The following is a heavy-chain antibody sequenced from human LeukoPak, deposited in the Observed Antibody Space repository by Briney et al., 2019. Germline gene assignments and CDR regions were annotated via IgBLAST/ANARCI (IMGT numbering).Heavy chain of an antibody. CDR2: ISSSSSYI. J-gene: IGHJ4*02. D-gene: IGHD3-16*01. CDR1: GFTFSSYS. V-gene: IGHV3-21*01. CDR3: AGWWDSYYHYVWGIERFVY. Sequence: GGSLRLSCAASGFTFSSYSMNWVRQAPGKGLEWVSSISSSSSYIYYADSVKGRFTISRDNAHNSLYLQMNSLLSQHTSVYYFAGWWDSYYHYVWGIERFVYWGQGTLVTVSS.